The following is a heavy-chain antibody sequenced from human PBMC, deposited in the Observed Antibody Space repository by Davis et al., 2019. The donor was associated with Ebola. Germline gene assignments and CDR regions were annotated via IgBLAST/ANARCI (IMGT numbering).Heavy chain of an antibody. J-gene: IGHJ4*02. Sequence: PGGSLRLSCAASGFIFSASGMHWVRQAPGRGLEWVAVIWYDGTNNYYADSVKGRFTISRDNSKNALYLQMNSLRAEDTAVYFCARDLPLRSFDWSISSPPDYWGQGTLVTVSS. CDR3: ARDLPLRSFDWSISSPPDY. V-gene: IGHV3-33*01. CDR1: GFIFSASG. D-gene: IGHD3-9*01. CDR2: IWYDGTNN.